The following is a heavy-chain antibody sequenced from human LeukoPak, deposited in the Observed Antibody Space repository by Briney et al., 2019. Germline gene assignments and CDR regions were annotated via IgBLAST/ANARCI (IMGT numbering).Heavy chain of an antibody. CDR3: ARQHAGYSYGAGAFDI. J-gene: IGHJ3*02. V-gene: IGHV3-23*01. CDR1: GFCSKNYA. D-gene: IGHD5-18*01. CDR2: ISATGVNT. Sequence: GGSLRLSCTTSGFCSKNYAMRWVRLAPGKGLEWVSIISATGVNTYYADSVKGRFTISRDNSKNTLYLQMNSLRAEDTAVYYCARQHAGYSYGAGAFDILGQGTMVTVSS.